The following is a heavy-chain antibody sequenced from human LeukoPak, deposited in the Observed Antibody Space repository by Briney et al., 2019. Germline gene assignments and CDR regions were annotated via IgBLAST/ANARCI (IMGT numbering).Heavy chain of an antibody. CDR1: GFTFSNYW. J-gene: IGHJ4*02. D-gene: IGHD6-13*01. CDR2: IKEDGSEK. V-gene: IGHV3-7*05. CDR3: ARDWGAAGLWDY. Sequence: PGGSLRLSCANSGFTFSNYWMSWVRQAPGKGLEWVANIKEDGSEKDYVDSVKGRFTISRDNAKNSLYLQMNSLRAEDTAIYYCARDWGAAGLWDYWGQGTLVTVSS.